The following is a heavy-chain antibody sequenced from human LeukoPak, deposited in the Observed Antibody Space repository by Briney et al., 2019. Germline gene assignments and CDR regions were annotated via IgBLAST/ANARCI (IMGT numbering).Heavy chain of an antibody. J-gene: IGHJ3*02. CDR1: GFTFSSYS. CDR2: ISSSSSYI. V-gene: IGHV3-21*01. D-gene: IGHD3-3*01. CDR3: ARESITIFGVVFGNAFDI. Sequence: GGSLRLSSAASGFTFSSYSMNWVRQAPGKGLEWVSSISSSSSYIYYADSVKGRFTISRDNAKNSLYLQMNSLRAEDTAVYYCARESITIFGVVFGNAFDIWGQGTMVTVSS.